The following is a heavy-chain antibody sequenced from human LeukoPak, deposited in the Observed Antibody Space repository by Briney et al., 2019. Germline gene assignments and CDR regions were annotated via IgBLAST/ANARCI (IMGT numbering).Heavy chain of an antibody. J-gene: IGHJ4*02. CDR3: ARGYSSGYRIDY. CDR1: VYTFTNYY. D-gene: IGHD3-22*01. CDR2: INPSGNST. Sequence: ASVTVSFKSSVYTFTNYYMHWVRQAPGQGLEWMGIINPSGNSTSYAQIFQGRVTMTRDTSTSTVYMELSSLRPEDTAVYYCARGYSSGYRIDYWGQGALVTVSS. V-gene: IGHV1-46*01.